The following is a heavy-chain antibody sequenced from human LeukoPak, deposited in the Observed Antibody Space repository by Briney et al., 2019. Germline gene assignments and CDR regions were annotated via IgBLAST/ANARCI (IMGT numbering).Heavy chain of an antibody. J-gene: IGHJ6*02. CDR3: ARAYCSSTSCYEKNYYGMDV. CDR1: GFTFDDYG. V-gene: IGHV3-20*01. CDR2: INWNGGST. D-gene: IGHD2-2*01. Sequence: GGSLRLSCAASGFTFDDYGMSWVRQAPGKGLEWVSGINWNGGSTGYADSVKGRFTISRDNAKNSLYLQMNSLRAEDTALYHCARAYCSSTSCYEKNYYGMDVWGQGTTVTASS.